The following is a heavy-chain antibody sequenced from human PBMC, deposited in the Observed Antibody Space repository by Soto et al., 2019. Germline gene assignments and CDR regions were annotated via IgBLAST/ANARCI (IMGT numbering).Heavy chain of an antibody. J-gene: IGHJ6*02. V-gene: IGHV5-51*01. CDR2: RYPGDSDT. CDR3: VIHSLRSGSLAAAGKRYYSYGMNV. D-gene: IGHD6-13*01. CDR1: GYTFATYW. Sequence: PGEPLRISCKGSGYTFATYWIGWVRQMHGTGPERMGIRYPGDSDTKYSPSFQGQVTISADKSISTAYLQWSSPKASDAGMSLCVIHSLRSGSLAAAGKRYYSYGMNVWGQGTTVTVS.